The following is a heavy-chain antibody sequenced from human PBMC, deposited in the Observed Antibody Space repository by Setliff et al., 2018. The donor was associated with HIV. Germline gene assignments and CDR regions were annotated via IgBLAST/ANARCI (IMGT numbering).Heavy chain of an antibody. D-gene: IGHD3-22*01. J-gene: IGHJ4*02. Sequence: ASVKVSCKASGYSFTTPGVSWVRQAPGQGLEWMGWINIRSGNTNYAQKFQGRVTMTTDTSASTGYMELRSLRSDDTAVYYCARAYYHDSSGYQGFDYWGQGTLVTVSS. V-gene: IGHV1-18*01. CDR1: GYSFTTPG. CDR3: ARAYYHDSSGYQGFDY. CDR2: INIRSGNT.